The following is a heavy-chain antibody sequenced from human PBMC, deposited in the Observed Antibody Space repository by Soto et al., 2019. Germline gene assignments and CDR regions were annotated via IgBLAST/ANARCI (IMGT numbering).Heavy chain of an antibody. V-gene: IGHV4-39*01. D-gene: IGHD2-8*01. J-gene: IGHJ4*02. Sequence: QLQLQESGPGLVKPSETLSLTCTVSGGSISSSSYYWGWIRQPPGKGLEWIGSIYYSGSTYYNPSLKSRVTISVDTSKNQFSVKLSSVTAADTAVYYCARQDIVLMVYANDYWGQGTLVTVSS. CDR1: GGSISSSSYY. CDR3: ARQDIVLMVYANDY. CDR2: IYYSGST.